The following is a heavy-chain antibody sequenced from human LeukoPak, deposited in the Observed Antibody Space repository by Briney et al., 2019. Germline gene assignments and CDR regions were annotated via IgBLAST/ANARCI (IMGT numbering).Heavy chain of an antibody. J-gene: IGHJ4*02. CDR1: GFTFSSYA. CDR3: AKSVQLLWFGESSRGY. Sequence: PGGSLRLSCAASGFTFSSYAMSWVRQAPGKGLEWVSAISGSEGSTYYADSVKGRFTISRDNSKNTLYLQMNSLRAEDTAVYYRAKSVQLLWFGESSRGYWGQGTLVTVSS. CDR2: ISGSEGST. V-gene: IGHV3-23*01. D-gene: IGHD3-10*01.